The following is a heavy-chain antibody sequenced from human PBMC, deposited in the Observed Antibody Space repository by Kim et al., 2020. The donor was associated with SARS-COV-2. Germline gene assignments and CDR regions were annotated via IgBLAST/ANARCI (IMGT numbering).Heavy chain of an antibody. Sequence: ASVKVSCKASGYTFTSYGISWVRQATGQGLEWMGWISAYNGNTNYAQKLQGRVTMTTDTSTSTAYMELRSLRSDDTAVYYCARAWLGLRYFDWTPLNYYYYGMDVWGQGTTVTVSS. CDR2: ISAYNGNT. J-gene: IGHJ6*02. CDR1: GYTFTSYG. CDR3: ARAWLGLRYFDWTPLNYYYYGMDV. V-gene: IGHV1-18*01. D-gene: IGHD3-9*01.